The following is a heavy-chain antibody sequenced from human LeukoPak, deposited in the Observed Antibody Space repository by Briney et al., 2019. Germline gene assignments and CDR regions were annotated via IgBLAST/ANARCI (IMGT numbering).Heavy chain of an antibody. Sequence: GGSLRLSCAASGFTFSSYEMNWVRQAPGKGLEWVSYISSSGSTIYYADSVKGRFTISRDNAKNSLYLQMNSLRAEDTAVYYCARDFPVLRFDPWGQGTLVTVSS. J-gene: IGHJ5*02. CDR2: ISSSGSTI. CDR1: GFTFSSYE. V-gene: IGHV3-48*03. CDR3: ARDFPVLRFDP. D-gene: IGHD2-15*01.